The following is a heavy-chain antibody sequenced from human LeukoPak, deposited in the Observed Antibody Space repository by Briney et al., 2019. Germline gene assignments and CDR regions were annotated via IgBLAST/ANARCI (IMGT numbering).Heavy chain of an antibody. D-gene: IGHD3-22*01. J-gene: IGHJ5*02. CDR3: ARQITMIVVVRETNWFDP. Sequence: GRSLRLFCAASGFTFSSYAMHWVRQAPGKGLEWVAVISYDGSNKYYADSVKGRFTISRDNSKNTLYLQMNSLRAEDTAVYYCARQITMIVVVRETNWFDPWGQGTLVTVSS. V-gene: IGHV3-30-3*01. CDR1: GFTFSSYA. CDR2: ISYDGSNK.